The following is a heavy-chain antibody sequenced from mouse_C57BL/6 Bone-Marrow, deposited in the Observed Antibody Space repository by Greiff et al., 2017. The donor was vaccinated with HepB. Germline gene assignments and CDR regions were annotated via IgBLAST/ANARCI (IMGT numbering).Heavy chain of an antibody. CDR3: ARLLLRSYYFDY. CDR2: ISYDGSN. Sequence: EVQLVESGPGLVKPSQSLSLTCSVTGYSITSGYYWNWIRQFPGNKLEWMGYISYDGSNNYNPSLKNRISITRDTSKNQFFLKLNSVTTEDTATYYCARLLLRSYYFDYWGQGTTLTVSS. J-gene: IGHJ2*01. D-gene: IGHD1-1*01. V-gene: IGHV3-6*01. CDR1: GYSITSGYY.